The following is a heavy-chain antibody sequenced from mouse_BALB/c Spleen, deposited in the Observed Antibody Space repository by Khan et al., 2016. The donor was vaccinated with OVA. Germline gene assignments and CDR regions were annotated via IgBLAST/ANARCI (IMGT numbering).Heavy chain of an antibody. CDR1: GFSLTNYG. CDR2: IWGDGST. D-gene: IGHD2-1*01. Sequence: VQLVESGPGLVAPSQSLSITCTVSGFSLTNYGVNWVRQPPGKGLEWLGVIWGDGSTNYHSALKSRLSINKDNSKNQVFLKLNSLQTDDTATYYCAKWGNSYYAMDYWGQGTSVTVSS. J-gene: IGHJ4*01. V-gene: IGHV2-3*01. CDR3: AKWGNSYYAMDY.